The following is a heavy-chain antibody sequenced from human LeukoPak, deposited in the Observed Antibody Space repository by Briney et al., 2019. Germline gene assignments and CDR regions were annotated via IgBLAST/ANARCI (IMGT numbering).Heavy chain of an antibody. CDR1: GFTFSSYG. Sequence: PGGSLRLSCAASGFTFSSYGMSWVRQAPGKGLEWVSAISGSGGSTYYADSVKGRFTISRDNSKNTLYLQMNSLRAEDTAVYYCAKEYYDYVWGSYRDYWGQGTLVTVSS. V-gene: IGHV3-23*01. CDR3: AKEYYDYVWGSYRDY. CDR2: ISGSGGST. J-gene: IGHJ4*02. D-gene: IGHD3-16*02.